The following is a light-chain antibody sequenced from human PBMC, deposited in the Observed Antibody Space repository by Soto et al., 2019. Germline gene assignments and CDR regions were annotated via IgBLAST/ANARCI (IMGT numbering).Light chain of an antibody. CDR3: MQGEQAPIT. V-gene: IGKV2-28*01. J-gene: IGKJ5*01. Sequence: DIEMTQSPLSLRVTPGEPASISCKSSQSLLNSNGYNGLSWYLQKPGQSPRLLIYFGSNRASGVPDRLSGSVSGTYFTLQIISVEAEDFWVYYCMQGEQAPITFGQGTRLEI. CDR1: QSLLNSNGYNG. CDR2: FGS.